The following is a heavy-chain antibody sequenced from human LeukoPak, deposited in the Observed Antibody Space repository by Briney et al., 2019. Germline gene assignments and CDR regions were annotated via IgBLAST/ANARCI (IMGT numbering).Heavy chain of an antibody. Sequence: ASVKVSCKASGYTFTSYYMHWVRQAPGQGLEWMGIINPSGGSTSYAQKFQGRVTMTRDTSTSTVYMELSSLRSEDTAVYYCARHLADIVVVPAAITWFDPWGQGTLVTVSS. V-gene: IGHV1-46*01. CDR2: INPSGGST. CDR3: ARHLADIVVVPAAITWFDP. CDR1: GYTFTSYY. D-gene: IGHD2-2*01. J-gene: IGHJ5*02.